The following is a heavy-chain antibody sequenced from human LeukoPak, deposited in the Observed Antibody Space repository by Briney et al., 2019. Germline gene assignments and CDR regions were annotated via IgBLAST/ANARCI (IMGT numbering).Heavy chain of an antibody. CDR2: INPNSGGT. V-gene: IGHV1-2*02. J-gene: IGHJ3*02. CDR1: GYTFTGYY. CDR3: ARQASMRVFAFAI. Sequence: GASVKVSCKASGYTFTGYYMHWVRQAPGQGREWMGWINPNSGGTNYAQKFQGRVTMTRDTSISTAYMELSRLRSDDTAVYYCARQASMRVFAFAIGGQGAMVGVSS. D-gene: IGHD2/OR15-2a*01.